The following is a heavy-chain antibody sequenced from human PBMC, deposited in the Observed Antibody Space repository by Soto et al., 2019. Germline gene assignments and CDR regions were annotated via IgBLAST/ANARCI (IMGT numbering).Heavy chain of an antibody. V-gene: IGHV4-39*01. Sequence: SETLSLTCIVSGGSISSSSYYWGWIRQPPGKGLEWIGSIYYSGSTYYNPSLKSRVTISVDTSKNQFSLKLSSVTAADTAVYYCARHRLGLDVWGQGTTVTVSS. J-gene: IGHJ6*02. CDR3: ARHRLGLDV. CDR2: IYYSGST. CDR1: GGSISSSSYY.